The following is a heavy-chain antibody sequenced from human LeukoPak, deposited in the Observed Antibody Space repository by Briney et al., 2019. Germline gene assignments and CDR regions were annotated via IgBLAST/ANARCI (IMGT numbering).Heavy chain of an antibody. CDR2: IYHSGST. CDR1: GGSISSNNW. V-gene: IGHV4-4*02. CDR3: ASAEPRGSNWYPY. D-gene: IGHD6-13*01. J-gene: IGHJ4*02. Sequence: PSGTLSFTCAVSGGSISSNNWWWSWVRQPPGKRLEWIGEIYHSGSTNYNPSLKSRVTISVDKSNNQFSLKLSSVTAADTAVYYCASAEPRGSNWYPYWGQGTLVIVSS.